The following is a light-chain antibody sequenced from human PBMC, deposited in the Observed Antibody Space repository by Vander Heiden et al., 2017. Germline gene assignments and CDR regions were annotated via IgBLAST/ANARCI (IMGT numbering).Light chain of an antibody. CDR3: QQYGSSPPIT. CDR2: GAS. CDR1: QSVSSSY. Sequence: EIVLTQSPGTLSLSPGERATLSCRASQSVSSSYLAWYQQKPGQAPRLLIYGASSRATGIPDRFSGSGSGTDFTLTISRLEPEDFAAYYCQQYGSSPPITFGQGTRLXIK. V-gene: IGKV3-20*01. J-gene: IGKJ5*01.